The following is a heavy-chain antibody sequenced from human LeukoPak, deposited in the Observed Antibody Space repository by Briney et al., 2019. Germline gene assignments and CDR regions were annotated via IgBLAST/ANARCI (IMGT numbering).Heavy chain of an antibody. CDR1: GFTFSSYA. CDR3: AKAGGGYCSSTSCYLDWFDP. D-gene: IGHD2-2*03. Sequence: GGSLRLSCAASGFTFSSYAMSWVAQAQGKGLGWVQPIGGSGGSTYYADSVKGRFTISRDNSKNTLYLQMNSLRAEDTAVYYCAKAGGGYCSSTSCYLDWFDPWGQGTLVTVSS. CDR2: IGGSGGST. V-gene: IGHV3-23*01. J-gene: IGHJ5*02.